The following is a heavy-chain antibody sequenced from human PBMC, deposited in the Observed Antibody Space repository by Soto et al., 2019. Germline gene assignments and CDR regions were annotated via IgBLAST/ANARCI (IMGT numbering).Heavy chain of an antibody. CDR3: ARVFEYSSSSGPSDY. J-gene: IGHJ4*02. V-gene: IGHV1-2*02. Sequence: GASVKVSCKASGYTFTGYYMHWVRQAPGQGLEWMGWINPNSGGTNYAQKFQGRVTMTRDTSISTAYMELGRLRSDDTAVYYCARVFEYSSSSGPSDYWGQGTLVTVSS. CDR2: INPNSGGT. D-gene: IGHD6-6*01. CDR1: GYTFTGYY.